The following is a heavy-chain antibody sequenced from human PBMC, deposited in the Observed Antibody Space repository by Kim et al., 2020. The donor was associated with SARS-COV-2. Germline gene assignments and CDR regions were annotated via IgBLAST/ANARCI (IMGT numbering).Heavy chain of an antibody. CDR1: GGSISSSSYY. CDR3: ARVVYGGSACGGVDY. V-gene: IGHV4-39*07. D-gene: IGHD3-3*01. J-gene: IGHJ4*02. Sequence: SETLSLTCTVSGGSISSSSYYWGWIRQPPGKGLEWIGSIYYSGSTYYNPSLKSRVTISVDTSKNQFSLKLSSVTAADTAVYYCARVVYGGSACGGVDYWGQGTLVTVTS. CDR2: IYYSGST.